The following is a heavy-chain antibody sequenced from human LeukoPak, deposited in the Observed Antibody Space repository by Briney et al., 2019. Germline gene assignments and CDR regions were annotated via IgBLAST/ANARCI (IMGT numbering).Heavy chain of an antibody. J-gene: IGHJ4*02. Sequence: PGGSLRLSCAAPGFTFNTYWMSWVRQAPGKGPEWVANIKQDESEKYYVDSVKGRFTISRDNAKNSLYLQMTSLRAEDTAVYYCARVVGYCSGGSCWPFDYWGQGTLVTVSS. CDR2: IKQDESEK. CDR3: ARVVGYCSGGSCWPFDY. V-gene: IGHV3-7*03. CDR1: GFTFNTYW. D-gene: IGHD2-15*01.